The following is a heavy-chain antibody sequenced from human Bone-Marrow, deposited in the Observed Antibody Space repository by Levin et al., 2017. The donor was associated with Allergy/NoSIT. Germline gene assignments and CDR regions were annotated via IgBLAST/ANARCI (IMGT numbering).Heavy chain of an antibody. Sequence: SQTLSLTCNVSGGYVSSSSYQWGWVRQPPGKGLEWIGNIYFTGATSYNPSLKNRVTISIDTSKNQLFLKLTSVTAAETAVYYCARVMSAISATGPEYLGQGILVTVSS. CDR2: IYFTGAT. V-gene: IGHV4-39*07. D-gene: IGHD6-13*01. CDR1: GGYVSSSSYQ. J-gene: IGHJ4*02. CDR3: ARVMSAISATGPEY.